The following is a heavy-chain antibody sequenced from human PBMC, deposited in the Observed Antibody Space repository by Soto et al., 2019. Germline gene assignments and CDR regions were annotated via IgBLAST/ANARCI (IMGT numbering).Heavy chain of an antibody. CDR1: GYNYNNYG. D-gene: IGHD3-9*01. J-gene: IGHJ4*02. CDR2: ISAFNHKA. Sequence: QVQLVQSGGEVKKPGASVKVACKASGYNYNNYGVTWVRPAPGQGHEWMGWISAFNHKANYAPNFQDRVTMTIDTSPNTAHMELRSLRPADTAGYYCASQHNDTWTDSPVFDYWGQGTLVTVSA. V-gene: IGHV1-18*04. CDR3: ASQHNDTWTDSPVFDY.